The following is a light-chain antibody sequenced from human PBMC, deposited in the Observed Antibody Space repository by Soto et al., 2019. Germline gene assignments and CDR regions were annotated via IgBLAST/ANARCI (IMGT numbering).Light chain of an antibody. V-gene: IGLV1-51*01. CDR2: DDN. CDR3: GSWDSSLSAYV. CDR1: SSNIGAGYD. J-gene: IGLJ1*01. Sequence: QSVLTQPPSVSGAPGQRVTISCTGSSSNIGAGYDVHWYQQRPGTAPKLLIYDDNKRPSGIPDRFSGSKSGTSATLGITGFQTGDEADYYCGSWDSSLSAYVFGTGTKV.